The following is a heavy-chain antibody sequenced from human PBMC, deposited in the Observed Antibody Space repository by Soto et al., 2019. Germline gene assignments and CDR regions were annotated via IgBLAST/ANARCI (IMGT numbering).Heavy chain of an antibody. CDR2: IYCSGRT. J-gene: IGHJ4*02. V-gene: IGHV4-30-4*01. CDR1: GGSISSDDYY. Sequence: SETLSLTCTVSGGSISSDDYYWSWIRQPPGKGLEWIGYIYCSGRTDYNPSLKSRVVISIDTSKNQFSLILSSMSATDTAVYYCARELRNSPGDIDSSGQGTLVTASS. CDR3: ARELRNSPGDIDS.